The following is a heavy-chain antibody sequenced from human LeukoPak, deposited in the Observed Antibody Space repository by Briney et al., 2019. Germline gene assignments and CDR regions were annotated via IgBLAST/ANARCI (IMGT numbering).Heavy chain of an antibody. CDR2: ISWNSGSI. D-gene: IGHD3-22*01. Sequence: GGSLRLSCAASGFTFDDYAMHWVRQAPGKGLEWVSGISWNSGSIGYADSVKGRFTISRDESKNTLYLQMNSLRAEDTAVYYCARLSYYHSRGYYQRYFDLWGRGTLVTVSS. CDR1: GFTFDDYA. J-gene: IGHJ2*01. CDR3: ARLSYYHSRGYYQRYFDL. V-gene: IGHV3-9*01.